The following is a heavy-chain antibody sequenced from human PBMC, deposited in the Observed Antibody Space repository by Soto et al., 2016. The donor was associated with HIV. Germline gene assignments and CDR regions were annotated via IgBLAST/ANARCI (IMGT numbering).Heavy chain of an antibody. J-gene: IGHJ1*01. CDR3: ATDLPYYDSSGYYYRYFQH. CDR1: GGTFSNYA. CDR2: IIPIFGTA. V-gene: IGHV1-69*12. D-gene: IGHD3-22*01. Sequence: QVQLVQSGAEVKKPGSSVKVSCKASGGTFSNYATSWVRQAPGQGLEWMGGIIPIFGTAKQAQKFQGRVTITADESTSTAYMDLSSLRSEDTAVYYCATDLPYYDSSGYYYRYFQHWGQGTLVTVSS.